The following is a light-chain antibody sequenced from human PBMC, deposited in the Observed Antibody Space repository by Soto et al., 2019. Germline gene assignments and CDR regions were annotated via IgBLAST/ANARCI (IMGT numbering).Light chain of an antibody. J-gene: IGLJ7*01. V-gene: IGLV2-14*01. Sequence: QSVLTQPASVSGSPGQSITISCTGTSSDIGAYNYVSWYQHRPGTAPKLIIYDVRNRPSGISPRFSGSKSGNAASLTISGLQAEDEADYFCSSFTSSSTLLFGVGTQLTVL. CDR1: SSDIGAYNY. CDR2: DVR. CDR3: SSFTSSSTLL.